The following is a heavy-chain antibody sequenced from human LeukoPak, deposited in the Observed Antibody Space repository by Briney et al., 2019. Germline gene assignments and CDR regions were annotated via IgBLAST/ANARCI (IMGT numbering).Heavy chain of an antibody. Sequence: SETLSLTCAVYGGSFSGYYWSWIRQPPGKGLEWIGEINRSGSTNYNPSLKSRVTISVDTSKNQFSLKLSSVTAADTAVYYCASSVVTAIYDAFDIWGQGTMVTVSS. J-gene: IGHJ3*02. V-gene: IGHV4-34*01. D-gene: IGHD2-21*02. CDR2: INRSGST. CDR3: ASSVVTAIYDAFDI. CDR1: GGSFSGYY.